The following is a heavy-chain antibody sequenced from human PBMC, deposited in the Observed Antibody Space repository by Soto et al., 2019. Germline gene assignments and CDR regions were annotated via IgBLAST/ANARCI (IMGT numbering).Heavy chain of an antibody. V-gene: IGHV3-20*04. CDR2: INWNGGSK. CDR1: GFTFDDYG. J-gene: IGHJ4*02. D-gene: IGHD2-2*01. CDR3: AADREYCSSTSCYFGY. Sequence: EVQLVESGGGAVRPGGSLRLCCAASGFTFDDYGMSWVRQAPGKGLEWVSGINWNGGSKGYADSVKGRFTISRDNSKNSLYLQMNSLRAEDTALYYCAADREYCSSTSCYFGYWGQGTLVTVSS.